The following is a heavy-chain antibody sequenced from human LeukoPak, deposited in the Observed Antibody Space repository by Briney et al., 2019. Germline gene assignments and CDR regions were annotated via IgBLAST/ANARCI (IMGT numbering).Heavy chain of an antibody. V-gene: IGHV4-34*01. D-gene: IGHD2-15*01. CDR1: GGSFSGYY. CDR2: INHSGST. Sequence: SETLSLTCAVYGGSFSGYYWSWIRQPPGKGLEWIGEINHSGSTNYNPSLKSRVTISVDTSKNQFSLKLGSVTAADTAVYYCARGRSGGSCYSNWGQGTLVTVSS. CDR3: ARGRSGGSCYSN. J-gene: IGHJ4*02.